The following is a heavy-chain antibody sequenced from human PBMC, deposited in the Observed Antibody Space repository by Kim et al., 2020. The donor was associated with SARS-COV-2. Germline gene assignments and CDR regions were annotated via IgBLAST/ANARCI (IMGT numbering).Heavy chain of an antibody. V-gene: IGHV1-69*01. CDR3: ARYGWPTYNWFDP. J-gene: IGHJ5*02. CDR2: IIPIFGTA. Sequence: GIIPIFGTANYAQKFQGRVTITADESTSTAYMELSSLRSEDTAVYYCARYGWPTYNWFDPWAQGTLVTVSS. D-gene: IGHD6-19*01.